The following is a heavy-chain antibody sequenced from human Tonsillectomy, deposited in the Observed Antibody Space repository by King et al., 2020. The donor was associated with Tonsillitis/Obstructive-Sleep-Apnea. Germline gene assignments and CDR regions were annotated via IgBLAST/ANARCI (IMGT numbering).Heavy chain of an antibody. D-gene: IGHD6-6*01. V-gene: IGHV4-39*01. CDR3: VSCIAARGRCDY. CDR2: IYYTGIT. Sequence: QLQESGPGLVKPSETLSLTCTVSGGSISSSNYYWGWIRQSPGKGLEWIGTIYYTGITYYNPSLRNRVAILGDTSKNQFSLRLSSLTAADTAVYYCVSCIAARGRCDYWGQGTLVTVSS. J-gene: IGHJ4*02. CDR1: GGSISSSNYY.